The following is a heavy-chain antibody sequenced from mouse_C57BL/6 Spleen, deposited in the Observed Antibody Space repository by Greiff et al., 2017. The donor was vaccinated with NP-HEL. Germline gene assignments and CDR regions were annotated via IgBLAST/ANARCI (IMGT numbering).Heavy chain of an antibody. J-gene: IGHJ2*01. D-gene: IGHD1-1*01. V-gene: IGHV14-4*01. CDR1: GFNIKDDY. Sequence: VQLQQSGAELVRPGASVKLSCTASGFNIKDDYMHWVKQRPEPGLEWIGWIDPENGDTEYASKFQGKATITADTSSNTAYLQLSSLTSEDTAVYYCTTATVVAIDYWGQGTTLTVSS. CDR3: TTATVVAIDY. CDR2: IDPENGDT.